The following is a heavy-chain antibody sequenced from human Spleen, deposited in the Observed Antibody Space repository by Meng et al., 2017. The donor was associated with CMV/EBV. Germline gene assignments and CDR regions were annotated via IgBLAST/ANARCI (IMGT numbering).Heavy chain of an antibody. D-gene: IGHD2-2*01. CDR1: GGSFSGYY. J-gene: IGHJ5*02. V-gene: IGHV4-34*01. CDR2: INHSGST. CDR3: ARELGYCSSTSCTGGWFDP. Sequence: GSLRLSCAVYGGSFSGYYWSWIRQPPGKGLEWIGEINHSGSTNYNPSLKSRVTILVDTSKNQFTLKLSSVTAADTAVYYCARELGYCSSTSCTGGWFDPWGQGTLVTVS.